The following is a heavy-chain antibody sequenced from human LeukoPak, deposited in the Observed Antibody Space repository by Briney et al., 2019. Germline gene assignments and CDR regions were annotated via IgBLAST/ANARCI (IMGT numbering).Heavy chain of an antibody. CDR3: VVRFDY. CDR2: IVPIFGTA. J-gene: IGHJ4*02. V-gene: IGHV1-69*05. CDR1: GGTFSSYA. Sequence: ASVKVSCKASGGTFSSYAISWVRQAPGQGLEWMGGIVPIFGTANYAQKFQGRVTITTDESTSTAYMELSSLRSEDTAVYYCVVRFDYWGQGTLVTVSS.